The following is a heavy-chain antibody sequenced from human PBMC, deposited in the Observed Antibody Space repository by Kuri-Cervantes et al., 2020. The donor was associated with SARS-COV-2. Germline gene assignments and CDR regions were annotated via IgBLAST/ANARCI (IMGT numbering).Heavy chain of an antibody. D-gene: IGHD2-15*01. CDR1: GGTFSSYS. Sequence: SVKVSCKASGGTFSSYSISWVRQAPGQGLEWMGGTMPILGTTNYAEKFQGRVTITADESTSTAYTELSSLRSEDTAVYYCARGKDVVVVAANSWSYGDYVWEFNYWGQGTLVTVSS. V-gene: IGHV1-69*13. CDR3: ARGKDVVVVAANSWSYGDYVWEFNY. CDR2: TMPILGTT. J-gene: IGHJ4*02.